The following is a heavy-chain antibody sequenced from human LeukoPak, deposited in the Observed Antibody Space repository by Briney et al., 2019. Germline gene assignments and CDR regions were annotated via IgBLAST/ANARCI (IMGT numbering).Heavy chain of an antibody. V-gene: IGHV4-39*01. Sequence: SETLSLTCTVSGGSISSTFDYWGWIRQPPGKGLERIGSIYYSGSTFYNPSLKSQVIISVGTSKNQFSLKLSSVTAADTAVYYCARQIIAVNAFDIWGQGTMVTVSS. CDR3: ARQIIAVNAFDI. CDR2: IYYSGST. D-gene: IGHD3-22*01. J-gene: IGHJ3*02. CDR1: GGSISSTFDY.